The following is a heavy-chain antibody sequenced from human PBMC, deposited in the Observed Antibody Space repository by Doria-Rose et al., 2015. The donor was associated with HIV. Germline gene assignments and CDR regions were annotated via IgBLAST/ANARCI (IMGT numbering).Heavy chain of an antibody. J-gene: IGHJ4*02. CDR2: IFSDDER. V-gene: IGHV2-26*01. Sequence: QVTLKESGPVLVKPTETLTLTCTVSGVSLSSPGMGVSWIRQPPGKALEWLANIFSDDERSYTTSLKSRLTISRGTSKSQVVLTMTDMDPVDTATYYCARIKSSRWYHKYYFDFWGQGTLVIASA. CDR1: GVSLSSPGMG. CDR3: ARIKSSRWYHKYYFDF. D-gene: IGHD6-13*01.